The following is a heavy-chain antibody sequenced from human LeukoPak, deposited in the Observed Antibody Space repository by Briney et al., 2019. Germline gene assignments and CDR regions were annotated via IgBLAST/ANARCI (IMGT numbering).Heavy chain of an antibody. CDR3: ARDLRIAARDY. CDR2: INHSGST. V-gene: IGHV4-34*01. Sequence: PSETLSLTCAVYGGSFSGYYWSWIRQPPGKGLEWIGEINHSGSTNYNPSLKSRVTISVDTSKNQFSLKLSSVSAADTAVYYCARDLRIAARDYWGQGTLVSVSS. J-gene: IGHJ4*02. CDR1: GGSFSGYY. D-gene: IGHD6-6*01.